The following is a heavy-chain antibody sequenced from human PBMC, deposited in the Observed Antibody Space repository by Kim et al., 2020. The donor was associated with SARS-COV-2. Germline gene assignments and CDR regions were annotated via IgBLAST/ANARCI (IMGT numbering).Heavy chain of an antibody. CDR3: ARDGSSAWYAYGMDV. J-gene: IGHJ6*02. D-gene: IGHD6-19*01. V-gene: IGHV3-21*01. Sequence: ADAVKGRVPISRDNAKNSLYLQMNTLRAEDTAVYYCARDGSSAWYAYGMDVWGQGTTVTVSS.